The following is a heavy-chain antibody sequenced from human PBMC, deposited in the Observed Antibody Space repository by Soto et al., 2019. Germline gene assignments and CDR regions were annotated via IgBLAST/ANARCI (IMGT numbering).Heavy chain of an antibody. V-gene: IGHV3-23*01. D-gene: IGHD5-18*01. Sequence: GGSLRLSCAASGFTLSSFALSWVRQAPGKGLEWVSAISGSGDGTDYADSVKGRFTISRDNSKNTLYLQMNSLRAEDTAVYYCAGPGYSSQDYWCQGALVTVSS. CDR1: GFTLSSFA. CDR2: ISGSGDGT. J-gene: IGHJ4*02. CDR3: AGPGYSSQDY.